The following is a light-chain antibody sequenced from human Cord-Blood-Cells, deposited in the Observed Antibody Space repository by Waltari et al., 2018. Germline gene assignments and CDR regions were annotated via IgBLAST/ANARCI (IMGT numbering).Light chain of an antibody. CDR2: EVS. CDR1: SSAVGGYNY. V-gene: IGLV2-14*01. Sequence: SALTQPASVSGSPGQSITISCPGTSSAVGGYNYVSWYQQHPGKAPKLMIYEVSNRPSGVSNRFSGSKSGNTASLTISGLQAEDEADYYCSSYTSSSTLVFGTGTKVTVL. CDR3: SSYTSSSTLV. J-gene: IGLJ1*01.